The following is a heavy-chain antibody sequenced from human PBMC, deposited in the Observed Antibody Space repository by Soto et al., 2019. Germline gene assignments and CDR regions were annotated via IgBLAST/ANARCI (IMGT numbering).Heavy chain of an antibody. V-gene: IGHV1-69*01. CDR3: ARVTDLAKGYYYGMDV. CDR2: SIPIFGTA. J-gene: IGHJ6*02. Sequence: QVQLVQSGAEVKKPGSSVKVSCKASGGTFSSYAISWVRQAPGQGLEWMGGSIPIFGTANYAQKVQGRVTITADESTSTAYMELSSPRSEDTAVYYCARVTDLAKGYYYGMDVWGQGTTVTVSS. CDR1: GGTFSSYA.